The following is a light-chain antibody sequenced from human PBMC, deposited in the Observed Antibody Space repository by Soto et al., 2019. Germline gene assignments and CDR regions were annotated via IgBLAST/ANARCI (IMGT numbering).Light chain of an antibody. Sequence: EIVMTQSPATLSVSPGERATLSCRASQRVSSNLAWYQQKPGQAPRLLIYGASTRATGIPAXXXXXXXXXXXXXXXXXXXXEDFAVYYCQQYNNWPLITFGQGTRLEXK. J-gene: IGKJ5*01. CDR3: QQYNNWPLIT. CDR2: GAS. CDR1: QRVSSN. V-gene: IGKV3-15*01.